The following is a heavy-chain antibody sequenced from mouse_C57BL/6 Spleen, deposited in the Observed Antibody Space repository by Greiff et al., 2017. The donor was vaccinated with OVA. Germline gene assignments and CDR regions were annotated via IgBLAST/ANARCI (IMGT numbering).Heavy chain of an antibody. CDR1: GYTFTSYW. CDR3: ARADYFLFAY. D-gene: IGHD1-1*01. CDR2: IDPSDSYT. J-gene: IGHJ3*01. Sequence: QVQLQQPGAELVMPGASVKLSCKASGYTFTSYWMHWVKQRPGQGLEWIGEIDPSDSYTNYNQKFKGKSTLTVDKSSSTAYMQLSSLTSEDSAVYYCARADYFLFAYWGRGTLVTVSA. V-gene: IGHV1-69*01.